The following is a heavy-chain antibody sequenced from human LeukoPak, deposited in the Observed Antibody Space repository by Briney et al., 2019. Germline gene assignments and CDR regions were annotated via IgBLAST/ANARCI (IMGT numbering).Heavy chain of an antibody. V-gene: IGHV3-53*05. CDR2: IYSGGST. J-gene: IGHJ3*02. Sequence: PGGSLRLSCAASGFTVSSNYMSWVRQAPGKGLEWVPVIYSGGSTYYADSVKGRFTISRDNSKNTLYLQMNSLRAEDTAVYYCARDSSNWYGAFDIWGHGTMVTVSS. CDR1: GFTVSSNY. CDR3: ARDSSNWYGAFDI. D-gene: IGHD6-13*01.